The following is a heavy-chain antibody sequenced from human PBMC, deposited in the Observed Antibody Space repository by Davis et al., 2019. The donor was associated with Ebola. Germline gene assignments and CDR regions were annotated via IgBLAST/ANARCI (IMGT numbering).Heavy chain of an antibody. CDR2: ISAYNGNT. J-gene: IGHJ4*02. CDR3: ARWAVITPTAWDY. CDR1: GYTFRNSA. V-gene: IGHV1-18*01. Sequence: ASVKVSCKASGYTFRNSAICWVRQAPGQGLEWMGWISAYNGNTNYAQILQGRVTMATDTSTNTAYMELRSLKSDDTAVYYCARWAVITPTAWDYWGQGTLVTVSS. D-gene: IGHD4-23*01.